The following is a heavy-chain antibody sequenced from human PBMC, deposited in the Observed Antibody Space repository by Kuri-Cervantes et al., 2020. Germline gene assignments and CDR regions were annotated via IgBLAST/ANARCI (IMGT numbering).Heavy chain of an antibody. Sequence: SLKISCAASGFTFDDYAMHWVRQAPGKGLELVSGISWNSCSIGYADSVKGRFTISRDNAKHSLYLQMNSLRAEGTALYYCAKDKAIRRIAVAGYFDYWGQGTLVTVSS. V-gene: IGHV3-9*01. CDR2: ISWNSCSI. CDR1: GFTFDDYA. J-gene: IGHJ4*02. D-gene: IGHD6-19*01. CDR3: AKDKAIRRIAVAGYFDY.